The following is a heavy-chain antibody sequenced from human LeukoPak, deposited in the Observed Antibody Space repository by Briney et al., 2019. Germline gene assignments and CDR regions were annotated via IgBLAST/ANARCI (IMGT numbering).Heavy chain of an antibody. CDR2: ISYSGKS. D-gene: IGHD1-1*01. Sequence: SETLSLTCTVSGGSMSDYYWGCIRQPPGKGLEWIGYISYSGKSNSNPSLKSRVTMSVDMSKNQFSLKLASVTAADTAVYYCVRVGRSLHWNPDFWGLGTLVTVSS. CDR1: GGSMSDYY. J-gene: IGHJ4*02. V-gene: IGHV4-59*01. CDR3: VRVGRSLHWNPDF.